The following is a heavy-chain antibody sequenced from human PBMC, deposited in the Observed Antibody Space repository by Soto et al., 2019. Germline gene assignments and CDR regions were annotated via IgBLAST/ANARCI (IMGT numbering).Heavy chain of an antibody. CDR2: IDPSGSYT. J-gene: IGHJ5*01. V-gene: IGHV5-10-1*01. CDR3: TREEYNWNWFDP. Sequence: LGESLKISCKGSGYSFDSHWISWVRQMPGKGLEWMGRIDPSGSYTNYSPSFQGHVTISADPSISSAYLQWSSLKASDTAMYFCTREEYNWNWFDPWGQGTLVTVSS. CDR1: GYSFDSHW. D-gene: IGHD1-20*01.